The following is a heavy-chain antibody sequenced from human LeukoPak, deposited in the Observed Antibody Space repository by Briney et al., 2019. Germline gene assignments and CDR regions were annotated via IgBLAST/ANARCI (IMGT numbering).Heavy chain of an antibody. Sequence: SATLSLSCTVSGGSISSSSFYWGWIRQPPGKGLEWITSIYYSGSTYYSPSLKSRATISVDTSRNQFSLKLSSVTAADTAVYYCARGGRGLRLGELSHFDYWGQGTLVTVSS. CDR2: IYYSGST. CDR3: ARGGRGLRLGELSHFDY. V-gene: IGHV4-39*01. D-gene: IGHD3-16*02. CDR1: GGSISSSSFY. J-gene: IGHJ4*02.